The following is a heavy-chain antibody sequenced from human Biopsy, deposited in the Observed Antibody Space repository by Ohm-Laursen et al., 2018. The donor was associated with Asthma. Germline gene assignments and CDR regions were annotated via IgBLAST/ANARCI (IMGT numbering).Heavy chain of an antibody. CDR3: ARGGWQVGGFGS. Sequence: SETLPLTCTVSLASIDTGGSSGGYYWSWIRQTPGKGLEWMGYIYHSGDTYYNPSLKSRLIISLDTSKNQFSLNLSSVTAADTALYFCARGGWQVGGFGSWGQGTLVTVSS. J-gene: IGHJ4*02. V-gene: IGHV4-31*03. CDR1: LASIDTGGSSGGYY. CDR2: IYHSGDT. D-gene: IGHD6-19*01.